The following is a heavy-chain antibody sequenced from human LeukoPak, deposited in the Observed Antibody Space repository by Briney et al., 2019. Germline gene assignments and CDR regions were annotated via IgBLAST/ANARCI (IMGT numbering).Heavy chain of an antibody. CDR3: ARDKVANDY. CDR2: VYSSGDT. CDR1: GAFISNHH. Sequence: SETLSLTCSVSGAFISNHHWSWVRQPAGKGLEWIGRVYSSGDTTYNPSLKSRVTISVDKSKSQFSLRLTSVTAADTAVYYCARDKVANDYWGQGTLVTVAS. J-gene: IGHJ4*02. D-gene: IGHD5-12*01. V-gene: IGHV4-4*07.